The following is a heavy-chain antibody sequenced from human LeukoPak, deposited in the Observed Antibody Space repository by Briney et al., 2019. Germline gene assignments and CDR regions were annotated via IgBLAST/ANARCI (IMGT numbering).Heavy chain of an antibody. D-gene: IGHD1-26*01. J-gene: IGHJ4*02. V-gene: IGHV3-33*03. Sequence: GRSLRLSCAASGFMFSGFDMHWVRQAPGKGLEWVAVVWSDGTNKLYADSVRGRFTISRDSSKNTLYLQMNSLRAEDTAVYYCAKDSGFDSWGQGTLVTVSS. CDR3: AKDSGFDS. CDR1: GFMFSGFD. CDR2: VWSDGTNK.